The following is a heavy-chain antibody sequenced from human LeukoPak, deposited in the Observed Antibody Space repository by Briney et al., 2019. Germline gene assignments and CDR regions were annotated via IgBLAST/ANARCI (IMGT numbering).Heavy chain of an antibody. V-gene: IGHV3-30*18. J-gene: IGHJ4*02. CDR1: GFTFSSYG. CDR2: ISFDGSNK. D-gene: IGHD6-19*01. Sequence: PGGSLRLSCAASGFTFSSYGMYWVRQAPGKGLEWVAVISFDGSNKYYADSVRGRFTVSRDNSKDTLYLQMNSLRAEDTAVYYCVKDEIGAVAGLLDYWGQGILVTVSS. CDR3: VKDEIGAVAGLLDY.